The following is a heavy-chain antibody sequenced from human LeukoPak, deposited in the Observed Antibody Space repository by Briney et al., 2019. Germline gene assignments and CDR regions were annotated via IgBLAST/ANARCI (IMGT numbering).Heavy chain of an antibody. Sequence: SETLSLTCTVSGDSISSYYWSWIRQPPGKGLEWIGYIYYSGNTNYNPSLKSRVTISVDTSKNQFSLKLSSVTAADTAVYYCARGIIVGATWGENDNWFDPWGQGTLVTVSS. CDR1: GDSISSYY. D-gene: IGHD1-26*01. J-gene: IGHJ5*02. CDR2: IYYSGNT. V-gene: IGHV4-59*01. CDR3: ARGIIVGATWGENDNWFDP.